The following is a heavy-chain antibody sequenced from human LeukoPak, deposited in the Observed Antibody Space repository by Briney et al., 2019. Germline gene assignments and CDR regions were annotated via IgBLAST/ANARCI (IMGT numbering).Heavy chain of an antibody. CDR3: ARERRTMVRRVMVLFWFDP. CDR1: GGSFSGYY. J-gene: IGHJ5*02. CDR2: INHSGST. Sequence: SETLSLTCAVYGGSFSGYYWSWIRQPPGKGLEWIGEINHSGSTNYNPSLRSRVTISVDTSKNQFSLKLSSVTAADTAVYYCARERRTMVRRVMVLFWFDPWGQGTLVTVSS. D-gene: IGHD3-10*01. V-gene: IGHV4-34*01.